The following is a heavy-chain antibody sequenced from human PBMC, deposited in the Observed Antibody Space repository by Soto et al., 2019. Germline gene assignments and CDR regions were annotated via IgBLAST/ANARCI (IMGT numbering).Heavy chain of an antibody. CDR2: INAGNGNT. CDR1: GYTFSRYS. V-gene: IGHV1-3*01. D-gene: IGHD6-13*01. J-gene: IGHJ4*02. Sequence: ASVKASGTASGYTFSRYSMHCVRQAPGQRLEWMGWINAGNGNTKYLQKFQGRVTITRDTSTSTAYMELRSLRSDDTAVYYCARVPLSSSWRYLDYWGKGTLVTVSS. CDR3: ARVPLSSSWRYLDY.